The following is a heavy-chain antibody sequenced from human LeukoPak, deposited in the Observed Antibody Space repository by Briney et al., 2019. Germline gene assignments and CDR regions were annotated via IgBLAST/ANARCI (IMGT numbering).Heavy chain of an antibody. V-gene: IGHV4-34*01. CDR3: ARHPPADYYDSSGSLDY. D-gene: IGHD3-22*01. J-gene: IGHJ4*02. CDR1: GGSFSGYY. CDR2: INHSGST. Sequence: PSETLSLTCAVYGGSFSGYYWSWIRQPPGKGLEWIGEINHSGSTNYNPSLKSRVTISVDTSKNQFSLKLSSVTAADTAVYYCARHPPADYYDSSGSLDYWGQGTLVTVSS.